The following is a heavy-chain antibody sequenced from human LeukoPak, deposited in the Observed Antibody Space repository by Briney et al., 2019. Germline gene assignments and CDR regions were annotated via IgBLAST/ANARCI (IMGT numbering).Heavy chain of an antibody. CDR2: IYYSGT. J-gene: IGHJ4*02. CDR1: GVSISSDGYY. Sequence: PSETLSLTCTFSGVSISSDGYYWGWVRQPPGKGLEWIGTIYYSGTYYNPSLKSRVTVSVDTSKNQFSLKLSSVTAADTAVYYCARIGGSRVFGDYWGQGILVTASS. D-gene: IGHD2-15*01. CDR3: ARIGGSRVFGDY. V-gene: IGHV4-39*01.